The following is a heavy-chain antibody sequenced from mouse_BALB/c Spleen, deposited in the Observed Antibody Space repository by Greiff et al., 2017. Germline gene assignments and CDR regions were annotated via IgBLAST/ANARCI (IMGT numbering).Heavy chain of an antibody. CDR2: IDPSDSET. Sequence: QVQLKQPGAELVKPGAPVKLSCKASGYTFTSYWMNWVKQRPGRGLEWIGRIDPSDSETHYNQKFKDKATLTVDKSSSTAYIQLSSLTSEDSAVYYCARVGTVGDFFDYWGQGTTLTVSS. V-gene: IGHV1-69*02. J-gene: IGHJ2*01. CDR3: ARVGTVGDFFDY. CDR1: GYTFTSYW. D-gene: IGHD1-1*01.